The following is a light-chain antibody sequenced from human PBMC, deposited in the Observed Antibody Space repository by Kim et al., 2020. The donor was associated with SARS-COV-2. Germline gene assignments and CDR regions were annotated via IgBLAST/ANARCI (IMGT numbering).Light chain of an antibody. CDR1: QSVSRY. Sequence: LSRGDSATRSCRASQSVSRYLGWYQQKPGQAPRLLIYDASKRTTGSPARCSGSGSGTDFTLTISSLEPEDFAIYYCQQRSNWPLTFGGGTKVDIK. J-gene: IGKJ4*01. CDR3: QQRSNWPLT. CDR2: DAS. V-gene: IGKV3-11*01.